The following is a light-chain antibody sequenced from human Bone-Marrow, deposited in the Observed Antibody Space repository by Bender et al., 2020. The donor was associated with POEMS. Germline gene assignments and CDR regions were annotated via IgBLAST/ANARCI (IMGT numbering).Light chain of an antibody. Sequence: QSALTQPPSASGSPGQSVTISCTGTFNDVGSFSYVAWYQQHPGKAPKLIMYEVSRRASGVPDRFSGSKSGNTASLTVSGLQGDDEADYYCSSYAGSDTVVFGGGTKLAVL. CDR3: SSYAGSDTVV. CDR1: FNDVGSFSY. J-gene: IGLJ2*01. V-gene: IGLV2-8*01. CDR2: EVS.